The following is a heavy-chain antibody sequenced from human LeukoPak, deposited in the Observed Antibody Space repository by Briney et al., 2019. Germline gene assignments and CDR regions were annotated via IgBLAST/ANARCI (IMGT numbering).Heavy chain of an antibody. CDR1: GGSISSSSYY. J-gene: IGHJ4*02. Sequence: SETLSLTCTVSGGSISSSSYYWGWIRQPPGKGLEWIGSIYYSGSTYYNPSLKSRVTISVDTSKNQFSLKLSSVTAADTAVYYCARMYSSSSEYFDYWGQGTLVTVSS. CDR2: IYYSGST. D-gene: IGHD6-6*01. CDR3: ARMYSSSSEYFDY. V-gene: IGHV4-39*07.